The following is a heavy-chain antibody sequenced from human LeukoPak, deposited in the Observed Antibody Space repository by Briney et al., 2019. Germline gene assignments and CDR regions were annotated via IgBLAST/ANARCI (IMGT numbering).Heavy chain of an antibody. CDR3: AKEIRYTGTTGLPDY. Sequence: GRSLRLSWAASGFTFDDYAMHWVRQAPEKGLEWVSGISWNSGSIGYADSVKGRFTISRDNAKNSLYLQMNSLRAEDTALYYCAKEIRYTGTTGLPDYWGQGTLVTVSS. V-gene: IGHV3-9*01. D-gene: IGHD1-7*01. CDR2: ISWNSGSI. J-gene: IGHJ4*02. CDR1: GFTFDDYA.